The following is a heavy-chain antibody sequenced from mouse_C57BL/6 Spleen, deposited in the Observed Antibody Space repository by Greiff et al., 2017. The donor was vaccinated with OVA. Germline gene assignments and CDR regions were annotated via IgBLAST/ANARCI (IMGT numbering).Heavy chain of an antibody. J-gene: IGHJ1*03. Sequence: QVQLQQSGAELVRPGTSVKVSCKASGYAFTNYLIEWVKQRPGQGLEWIGVINPGSGGTNYHEKFKGKATLTADKSSSTAYMQRSSLTSEDSAVYFCARGVGLLRYHWYFDVWGTGTTVTVSS. CDR1: GYAFTNYL. CDR2: INPGSGGT. CDR3: ARGVGLLRYHWYFDV. V-gene: IGHV1-54*01. D-gene: IGHD1-1*01.